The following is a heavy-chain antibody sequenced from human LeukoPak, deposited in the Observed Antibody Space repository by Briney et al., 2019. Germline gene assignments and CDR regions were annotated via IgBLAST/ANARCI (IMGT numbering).Heavy chain of an antibody. CDR2: ISGSGGST. V-gene: IGHV3-23*01. Sequence: PGGSLRLSCEASGFTFSSNAMSWVRQAPGKGLEWVSAISGSGGSTYYADSVKGRFTISRDNSKNTLYLQMNSLRAEDTAVYYCAKDSMDYYDSSGYLGKIDYWGQGTLVTVSS. D-gene: IGHD3-22*01. CDR3: AKDSMDYYDSSGYLGKIDY. CDR1: GFTFSSNA. J-gene: IGHJ4*02.